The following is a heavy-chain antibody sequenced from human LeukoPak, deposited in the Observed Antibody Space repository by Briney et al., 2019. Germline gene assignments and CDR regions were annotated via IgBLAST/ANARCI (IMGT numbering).Heavy chain of an antibody. CDR2: INTNTGNP. CDR1: GYTFTSYA. J-gene: IGHJ3*02. Sequence: GASVKVSCKASGYTFTSYAMRWVRQAPGQGLECMGWINTNTGNPTYAQGFTGRFVFSLDTSVSTAYLQISSLKAEDTAVYYCARDMDGSGSPDAFDIWGQGTMVTVSS. D-gene: IGHD3-10*01. V-gene: IGHV7-4-1*02. CDR3: ARDMDGSGSPDAFDI.